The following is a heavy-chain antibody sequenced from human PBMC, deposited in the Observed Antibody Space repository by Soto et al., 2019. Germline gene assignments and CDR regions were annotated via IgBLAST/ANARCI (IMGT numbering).Heavy chain of an antibody. Sequence: QLQLQESGSGLVKPSQTLSLTCAVSGGSISSGGYSWSWIRQPPGKGLEWIGYIYHSGSTYYNPSLKSRVTISVDRSKNHFSLKLSFVTAADTTVYYCARVSYGGELDYWGQGTLVTVSS. V-gene: IGHV4-30-2*01. D-gene: IGHD4-17*01. CDR1: GGSISSGGYS. CDR2: IYHSGST. J-gene: IGHJ4*02. CDR3: ARVSYGGELDY.